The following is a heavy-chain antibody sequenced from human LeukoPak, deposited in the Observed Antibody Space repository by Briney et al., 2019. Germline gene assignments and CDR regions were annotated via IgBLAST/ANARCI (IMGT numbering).Heavy chain of an antibody. CDR1: GYSFSSHW. D-gene: IGHD5-18*01. Sequence: GESLKISCKASGYSFSSHWIGWVRQRPGKGLEWMGIITPRDSDTTYSPSFQGQVTISADRSIRTAYLQRRSLKASDSATYYCARGAADTFYYYYYMDVWGKGTTVTVSS. V-gene: IGHV5-51*01. CDR2: ITPRDSDT. CDR3: ARGAADTFYYYYYMDV. J-gene: IGHJ6*03.